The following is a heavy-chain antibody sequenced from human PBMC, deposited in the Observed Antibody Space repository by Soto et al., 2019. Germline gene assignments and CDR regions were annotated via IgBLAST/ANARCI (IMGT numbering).Heavy chain of an antibody. V-gene: IGHV4-61*01. Sequence: SETLSLTCTVSGGSVSSGSYYWSWIRQPPGKGLEWIGYIYYSGSTNYNPSLKSRVTISVDTSKNQFSMKLSSVTAADTAVYYCAREFVLRQEGSVDVWGQATTVTVYS. CDR1: GGSVSSGSYY. CDR3: AREFVLRQEGSVDV. D-gene: IGHD2-8*01. CDR2: IYYSGST. J-gene: IGHJ6*02.